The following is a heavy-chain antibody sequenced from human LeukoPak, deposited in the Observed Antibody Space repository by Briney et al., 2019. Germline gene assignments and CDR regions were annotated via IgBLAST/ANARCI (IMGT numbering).Heavy chain of an antibody. CDR3: ARDQKRKLELGYFDY. J-gene: IGHJ4*02. V-gene: IGHV1-69*13. D-gene: IGHD1-7*01. CDR2: IIPIFGTA. Sequence: SVKVSCKASGGTFSSYAISWVRQAPGQGLEWMGGIIPIFGTANYAQKFQGRVTITADESTSTAYMELSSLRSEDTAVYYCARDQKRKLELGYFDYWGQGTLVTVSP. CDR1: GGTFSSYA.